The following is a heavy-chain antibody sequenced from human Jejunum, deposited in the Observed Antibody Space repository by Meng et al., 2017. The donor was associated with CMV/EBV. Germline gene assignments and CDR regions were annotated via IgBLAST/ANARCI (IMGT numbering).Heavy chain of an antibody. CDR1: GYTFTTYG. CDR2: IVNSNGKT. CDR3: AKEAGSGFDY. Sequence: KVSCKTSGYTFTTYGIGWVRQAPGQGLEWMGWIVNSNGKTQYAQKFQDRVTMTSDTSTSTVYMELRSLRSDDTAVYYCAKEAGSGFDYWGQGSLVTVSS. D-gene: IGHD2-8*02. J-gene: IGHJ4*02. V-gene: IGHV1-18*01.